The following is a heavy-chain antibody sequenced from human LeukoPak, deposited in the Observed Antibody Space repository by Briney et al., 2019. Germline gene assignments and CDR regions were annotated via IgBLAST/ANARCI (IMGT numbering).Heavy chain of an antibody. D-gene: IGHD2-2*01. V-gene: IGHV3-33*01. J-gene: IGHJ4*02. CDR1: GFTFSSYG. CDR3: ARAEFCSSTSCSRGSLFDY. Sequence: PGGSLRLSCAASGFTFSSYGMHWVRQAPGKGLEWVAVIWYDGSNKYYADSVKGRFTISRDNAKNSLYLQMNSLRAEDTAVYYCARAEFCSSTSCSRGSLFDYWGQGTLVTVSS. CDR2: IWYDGSNK.